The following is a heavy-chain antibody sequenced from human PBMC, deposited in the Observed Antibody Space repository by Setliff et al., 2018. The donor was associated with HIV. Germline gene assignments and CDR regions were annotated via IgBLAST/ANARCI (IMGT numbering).Heavy chain of an antibody. CDR1: GDKDNNYW. J-gene: IGHJ3*02. CDR3: PKGGGLSLRYHDWFVKI. CDR2: IYPSDSDT. D-gene: IGHD3-9*01. V-gene: IGHV5-51*01. Sequence: GGSPKLSCKDPGDKDNNYWLGWVRQMPGEGLEWIGVIYPSDSDTRYSPSFKGQCTISAHKSINTAYLQWSGLRASDTAMYYCPKGGGLSLRYHDWFVKIWGQGTLVTVSS.